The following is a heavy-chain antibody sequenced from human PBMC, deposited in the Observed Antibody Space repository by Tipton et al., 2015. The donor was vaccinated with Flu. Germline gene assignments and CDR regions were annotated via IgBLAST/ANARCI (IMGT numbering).Heavy chain of an antibody. CDR2: VYHGGTT. V-gene: IGHV4-39*07. Sequence: TLSLTCGVSGDSVRSSNYYWGWIRQPPGKGLEWIGCVYHGGTTYYNPSLKSRVAISLDTFKNQFSLKLTSVTAADTAVYYCATTTYYYGSGSHDYWGQGTLVTVSS. D-gene: IGHD3-10*01. J-gene: IGHJ4*02. CDR1: GDSVRSSNYY. CDR3: ATTTYYYGSGSHDY.